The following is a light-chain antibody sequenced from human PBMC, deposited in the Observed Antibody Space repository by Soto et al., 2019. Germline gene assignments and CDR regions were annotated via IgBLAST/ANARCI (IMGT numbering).Light chain of an antibody. V-gene: IGKV3-20*01. CDR2: GAS. Sequence: EIVLTQSPGTLSLSLGERATLSCRASQSISSSYLAWYQQKPGQAPRLLIYGASSRATGIPDRFSGSGSGTDFTLTISRLEPEDFAVYYCQQYGMTFGQGTKVEIK. CDR3: QQYGMT. CDR1: QSISSSY. J-gene: IGKJ1*01.